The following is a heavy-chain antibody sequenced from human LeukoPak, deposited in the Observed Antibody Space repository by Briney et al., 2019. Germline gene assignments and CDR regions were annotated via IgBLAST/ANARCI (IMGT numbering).Heavy chain of an antibody. D-gene: IGHD4-23*01. CDR1: GFTFDDYA. Sequence: GGSLRLSCAASGFTFDDYAFHWVRQAPGKGLEWVSGISWNSGNMGYAESVKGRFTISRDNAKNSLYLQMDSLRAEDTALYYCAKDLRQYGGNFRPTEDAFDVWGQGTMVSVCS. CDR2: ISWNSGNM. V-gene: IGHV3-9*01. J-gene: IGHJ3*01. CDR3: AKDLRQYGGNFRPTEDAFDV.